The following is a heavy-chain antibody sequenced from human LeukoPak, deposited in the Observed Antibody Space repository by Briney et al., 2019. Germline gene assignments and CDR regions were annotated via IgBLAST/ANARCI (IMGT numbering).Heavy chain of an antibody. CDR2: IIPIFGTA. V-gene: IGHV1-69*06. Sequence: SVKVSCKASGGTFSSYAISWVRQAPGQGLEWMGGIIPIFGTANYAQKFQGRVTITADKSTSTAYMELSSLRSEDTAVYYCAGSSSGYFEFFDYWGQGTLVTVSS. D-gene: IGHD3-22*01. CDR3: AGSSSGYFEFFDY. CDR1: GGTFSSYA. J-gene: IGHJ4*02.